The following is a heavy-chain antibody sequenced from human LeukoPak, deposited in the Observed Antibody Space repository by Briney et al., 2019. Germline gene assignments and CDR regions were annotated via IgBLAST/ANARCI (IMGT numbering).Heavy chain of an antibody. J-gene: IGHJ6*03. CDR2: IKQDGSEK. V-gene: IGHV3-7*01. Sequence: GGSLRLSCAASGLTFSSYWMSWVRQAPGKGLEWVANIKQDGSEKYYVDSVKGRFTISRDNAKNSLYLQMNSLRAEDTAVYYCATIQLWFYYMDVWGKGTTVTVSS. D-gene: IGHD5-18*01. CDR3: ATIQLWFYYMDV. CDR1: GLTFSSYW.